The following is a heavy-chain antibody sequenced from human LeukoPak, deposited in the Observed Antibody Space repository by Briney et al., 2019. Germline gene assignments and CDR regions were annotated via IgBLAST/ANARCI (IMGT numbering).Heavy chain of an antibody. Sequence: SVKVSCKASGGTFSSYAISWVRQAPGQGLEWMGGIIPIFGTANYAQKFQGRVTITADESTSTAYMELSSLRSEDTAVYYCARAPSLYDTSGYYYFWFDPWGQGTLVTVSS. J-gene: IGHJ5*02. CDR2: IIPIFGTA. CDR1: GGTFSSYA. D-gene: IGHD3-22*01. V-gene: IGHV1-69*13. CDR3: ARAPSLYDTSGYYYFWFDP.